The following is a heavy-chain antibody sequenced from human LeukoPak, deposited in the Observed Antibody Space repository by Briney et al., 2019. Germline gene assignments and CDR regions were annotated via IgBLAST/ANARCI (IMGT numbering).Heavy chain of an antibody. J-gene: IGHJ4*02. CDR2: ISGSGGST. V-gene: IGHV3-23*01. Sequence: GGSLRLSCAASGITFSSYPMTWVRQAPGKGLEWVSTISGSGGSTYYADSVKGRFTISRDNAKNTLSLQMSSLRAEDTAVYYCAKEGSNGWIPTRHFDHWGLGTLVTVSS. D-gene: IGHD6-19*01. CDR3: AKEGSNGWIPTRHFDH. CDR1: GITFSSYP.